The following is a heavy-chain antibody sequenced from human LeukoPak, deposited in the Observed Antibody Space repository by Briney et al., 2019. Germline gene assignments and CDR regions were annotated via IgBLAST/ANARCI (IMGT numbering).Heavy chain of an antibody. J-gene: IGHJ4*02. CDR2: ISYDGSNK. CDR1: GFTFSNAW. V-gene: IGHV3-30*18. CDR3: AKDKGDTMIVVVTYFDY. D-gene: IGHD3-22*01. Sequence: GGSLRLSCAASGFTFSNAWMNWVRQAPGKGLEWVAVISYDGSNKYYADSVKGRFTISRDNSKNTLYLQMNSLRAEDTAVYYCAKDKGDTMIVVVTYFDYWGQGTLVTVSS.